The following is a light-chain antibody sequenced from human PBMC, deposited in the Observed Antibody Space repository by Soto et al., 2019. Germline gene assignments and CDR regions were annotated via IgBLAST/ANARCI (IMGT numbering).Light chain of an antibody. V-gene: IGKV1D-8*01. Sequence: VIWMTQSPSLLSASTGDRVTISCLMSQGISSYLAWYQQKPGKAPELLIYAASTLQSGVPSRFSGSGSGTDFTLTISCLQSEDFATYYCRQYYSFPHTFGGGTKVDI. CDR3: RQYYSFPHT. J-gene: IGKJ4*01. CDR1: QGISSY. CDR2: AAS.